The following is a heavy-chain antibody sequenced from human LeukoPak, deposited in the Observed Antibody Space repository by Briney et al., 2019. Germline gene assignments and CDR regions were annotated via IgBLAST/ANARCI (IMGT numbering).Heavy chain of an antibody. CDR1: GGTFSSYA. D-gene: IGHD5-12*01. CDR2: ITPILGTA. J-gene: IGHJ6*02. V-gene: IGHV1-69*04. Sequence: SVKVSCKTSGGTFSSYAISWVRQAPGQGLEWMGMITPILGTANVAQNFQGRVTITADKSTSTAHMELSSLRSEDTAVYYCARGLLATITSLYHYNGMDVWGQGTTVTVSS. CDR3: ARGLLATITSLYHYNGMDV.